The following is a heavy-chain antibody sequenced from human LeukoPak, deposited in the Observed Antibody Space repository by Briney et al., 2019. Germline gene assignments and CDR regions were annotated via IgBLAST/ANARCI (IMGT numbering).Heavy chain of an antibody. CDR1: GGSFSGYY. J-gene: IGHJ5*02. CDR3: ARGHDSSGYYFRFDP. D-gene: IGHD3-22*01. CDR2: INHSGST. V-gene: IGHV4-34*01. Sequence: SETLSLTCAVYGGSFSGYYWSWIRQPPGKGLEWIGEINHSGSTNYNPSLKSRVTISVDMSKNQFSLKLSSVTAADTAVYYCARGHDSSGYYFRFDPWGQGTLVTVSS.